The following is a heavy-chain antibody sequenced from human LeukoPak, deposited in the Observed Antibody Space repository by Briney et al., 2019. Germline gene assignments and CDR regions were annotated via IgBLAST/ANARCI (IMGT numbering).Heavy chain of an antibody. CDR2: IWDDGSSN. CDR3: ARDGPYRDVVPTGTLDC. CDR1: GFTFSSYG. Sequence: GGSLRLSCAASGFTFSSYGMHWVRQAPGKGLEWVAVIWDDGSSNDYADSVKGRFTISRDNSKNTLSLQMNSLRAEDTAVYYCARDGPYRDVVPTGTLDCWGQGTLVTVSS. D-gene: IGHD2-2*01. J-gene: IGHJ4*02. V-gene: IGHV3-33*01.